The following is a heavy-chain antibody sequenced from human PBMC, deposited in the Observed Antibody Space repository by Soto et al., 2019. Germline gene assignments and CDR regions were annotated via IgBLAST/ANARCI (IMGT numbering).Heavy chain of an antibody. Sequence: EVQLLESGGGVVQPGGSLRLSCAASGFTFSSYAMSWVRQAPGKGLEWVSAISGSGGSTYYADSVKGRFTISRDNSKNPLYLQMNSLRDEDTAVYYCAKEGVKLAILEWFAYYFDYWGQGTLVTVSS. CDR1: GFTFSSYA. CDR3: AKEGVKLAILEWFAYYFDY. V-gene: IGHV3-23*01. D-gene: IGHD3-3*01. CDR2: ISGSGGST. J-gene: IGHJ4*02.